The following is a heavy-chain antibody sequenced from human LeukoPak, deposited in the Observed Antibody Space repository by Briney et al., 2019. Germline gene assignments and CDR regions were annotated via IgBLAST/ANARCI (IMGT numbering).Heavy chain of an antibody. CDR2: IYTSGST. CDR3: ARAGDFWSGYYVDY. J-gene: IGHJ4*02. CDR1: GGSISSGSYY. Sequence: PSQTLSLTCTVSGGSISSGSYYWSWIRQPARKGLEWIGRIYTSGSTNYNPSLKSRVTISVDTSKNQFSLKLSSVTAEDTAVYYCARAGDFWSGYYVDYWGQGTLVTVSS. V-gene: IGHV4-61*02. D-gene: IGHD3-3*01.